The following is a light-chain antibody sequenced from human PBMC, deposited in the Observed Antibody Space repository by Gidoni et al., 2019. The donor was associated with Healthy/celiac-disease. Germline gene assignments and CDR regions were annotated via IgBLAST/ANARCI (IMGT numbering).Light chain of an antibody. J-gene: IGLJ3*02. V-gene: IGLV2-14*01. CDR2: EVS. CDR3: SSYTSSSTWV. CDR1: SSDVGGYNY. Sequence: QSALTQPASVSGSTGQSITISCTGTSSDVGGYNYVSWYQQHPGKAPKLMIYEVSNRPSGVSNRFSGSKSGNTASLTISGLQAEDEADYYCSSYTSSSTWVFGGGTKRTVL.